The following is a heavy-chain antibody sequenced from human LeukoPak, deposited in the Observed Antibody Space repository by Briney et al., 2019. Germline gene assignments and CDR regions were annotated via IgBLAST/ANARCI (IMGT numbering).Heavy chain of an antibody. V-gene: IGHV4-59*01. Sequence: PSETLSLTCTVSGGSISGYYWSWIRQPPGKELEWIGNIYYSGSTNYNPSLKSRVTISVDTSKNQFSLKLSSVTAADTAVYSCARVQCSSTSCPLFWFDPWGQGTLVTVSS. CDR2: IYYSGST. D-gene: IGHD2-2*01. CDR3: ARVQCSSTSCPLFWFDP. J-gene: IGHJ5*02. CDR1: GGSISGYY.